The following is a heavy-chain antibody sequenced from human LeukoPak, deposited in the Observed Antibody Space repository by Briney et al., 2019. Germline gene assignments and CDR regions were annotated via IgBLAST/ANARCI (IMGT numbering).Heavy chain of an antibody. V-gene: IGHV4-38-2*02. Sequence: PGGSLRLSCAASGFTFSSYGMNWVRQPPGKGLEWIGSIYYSGSTYYNPSLKSRVTISVDTSKNQFSLKLSSVTAADTAVYYCAREDYYDSSGFIRPPRFDYWGQGTLVTVSS. CDR1: GFTFSSYG. CDR3: AREDYYDSSGFIRPPRFDY. CDR2: IYYSGST. D-gene: IGHD3-22*01. J-gene: IGHJ4*02.